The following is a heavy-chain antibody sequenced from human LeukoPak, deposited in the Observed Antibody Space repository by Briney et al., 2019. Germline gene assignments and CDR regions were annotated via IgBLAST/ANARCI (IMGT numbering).Heavy chain of an antibody. D-gene: IGHD3-22*01. CDR2: IWYEGSNK. V-gene: IGHV3-33*06. CDR1: GFTLRRYG. CDR3: AKDLNGYYDSSRLFGY. J-gene: IGHJ4*02. Sequence: GGPLRLSCAAPGFTLRRYGMHWVRQAPGKGLEGAAVIWYEGSNKYYADSVKGRFTISRDNSKYTLYLQMNSLRAEDTAVYYCAKDLNGYYDSSRLFGYWGQGALVTVSS.